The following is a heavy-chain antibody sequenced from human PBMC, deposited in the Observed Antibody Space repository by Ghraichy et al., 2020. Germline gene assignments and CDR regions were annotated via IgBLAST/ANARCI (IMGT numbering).Heavy chain of an antibody. CDR3: AKDRKYYDFWGGGMDV. CDR2: ISYDGSNK. CDR1: GFTFSSYG. V-gene: IGHV3-30*18. J-gene: IGHJ6*02. D-gene: IGHD3-3*01. Sequence: LSLTCAASGFTFSSYGMHWVRQAPGKGLEWVAVISYDGSNKYYADSVKGRFTISRDNSKNTLYLQMNSLRAEDTAVYYCAKDRKYYDFWGGGMDVWGQGTTVTVSS.